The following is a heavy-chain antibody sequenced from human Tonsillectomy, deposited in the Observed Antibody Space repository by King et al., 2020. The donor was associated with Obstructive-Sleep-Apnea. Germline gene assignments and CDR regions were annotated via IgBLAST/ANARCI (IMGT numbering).Heavy chain of an antibody. Sequence: QLVQSGAEVKKPGASVKVSCKASGYTFTTYGISWVRQAPGQGLEWMGWFSAYNGNTNYAQNLQGRVTMTTDTSTSTAYMELRSLRSDDTAVYYFTRLWFGHGYFDYWGQGTLVTVSS. D-gene: IGHD3-10*01. CDR1: GYTFTTYG. V-gene: IGHV1-18*01. J-gene: IGHJ4*02. CDR2: FSAYNGNT. CDR3: TRLWFGHGYFDY.